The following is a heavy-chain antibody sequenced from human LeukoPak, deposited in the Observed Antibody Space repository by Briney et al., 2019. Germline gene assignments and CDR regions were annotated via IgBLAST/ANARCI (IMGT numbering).Heavy chain of an antibody. D-gene: IGHD2-8*01. J-gene: IGHJ6*02. CDR2: ISSSSSYI. V-gene: IGHV3-21*01. CDR3: ARDRDVLMVYAPGGMDV. Sequence: GGSLRLSCAASGFTFSSYSMNWVRQAPGKGLEWVSPISSSSSYIYYADSVKGRFTISRDNAKNSLYLQMNSLRAEDTAVYYCARDRDVLMVYAPGGMDVWGQGTTVTVSS. CDR1: GFTFSSYS.